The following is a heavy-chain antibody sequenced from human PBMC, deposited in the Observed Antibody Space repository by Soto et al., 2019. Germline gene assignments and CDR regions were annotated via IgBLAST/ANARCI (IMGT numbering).Heavy chain of an antibody. V-gene: IGHV3-9*01. Sequence: EEQLVESGGTLVQPGRSLRLSCAASGFTFDDYAMHWVRQAPGKGLEWVSGISWNSGNIGYADSVKGRFTISRDNAKNYRYLQMNSLRAEDTALYYCAKDGFAFSYYYGMDVWGQGTTVTVSS. CDR1: GFTFDDYA. CDR2: ISWNSGNI. J-gene: IGHJ6*02. CDR3: AKDGFAFSYYYGMDV.